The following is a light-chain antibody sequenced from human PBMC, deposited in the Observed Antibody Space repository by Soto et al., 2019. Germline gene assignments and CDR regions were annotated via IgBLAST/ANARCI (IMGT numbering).Light chain of an antibody. CDR2: GAS. CDR1: QSVSSSY. J-gene: IGKJ1*01. CDR3: QQYGSFWT. Sequence: VLSHSPGTLSLSTGERATLSCRASQSVSSSYLAWYQQKPGQAPRLLIYGASSRATGIPDRFSGSGSGTDFTLTISRLEPEDFAVYYCQQYGSFWTFGQGTKVDIK. V-gene: IGKV3-20*01.